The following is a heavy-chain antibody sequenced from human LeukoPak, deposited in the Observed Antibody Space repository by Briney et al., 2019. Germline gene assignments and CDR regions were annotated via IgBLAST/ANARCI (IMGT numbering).Heavy chain of an antibody. J-gene: IGHJ4*02. V-gene: IGHV4-38-2*02. CDR1: GYSIPRGYF. D-gene: IGHD7-27*01. CDR2: MFHSGST. CDR3: ARQTADLPGY. Sequence: SETLSLTCTVSGYSIPRGYFWGWIRQSPGKGLEWIASMFHSGSTYYNPSLKSRVTMSVDTSKNQFSLKVNSVTAADTAVYYCARQTADLPGYWGQGTLVTVSS.